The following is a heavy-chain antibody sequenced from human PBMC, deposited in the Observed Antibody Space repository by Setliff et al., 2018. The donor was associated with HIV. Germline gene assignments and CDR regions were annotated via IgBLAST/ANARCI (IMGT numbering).Heavy chain of an antibody. CDR1: GGSISSDNW. CDR2: IYHSEYT. D-gene: IGHD2-2*01. J-gene: IGHJ6*02. Sequence: SETLSLTCAVSGGSISSDNWWTWVRQAPGKGLEWIGEIYHSEYTNYNQSLKSRVSMSVDKSKNQFSVKLTSVTAADTAVYYCARGHCSGTNCYGVDYYGMDVWGQGTTVTGLL. CDR3: ARGHCSGTNCYGVDYYGMDV. V-gene: IGHV4-4*02.